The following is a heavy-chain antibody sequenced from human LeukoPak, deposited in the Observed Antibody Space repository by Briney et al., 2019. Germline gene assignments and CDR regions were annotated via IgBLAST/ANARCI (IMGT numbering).Heavy chain of an antibody. Sequence: GGSLRLSCAASGFTFDDYGMRWVRQAPGKGLEWVSGINWNGGSTGYADSVKGRFTISRDNAKNSLHLQMNSLRAEDTALYYCARGEDSPFDYWGQGTLVTVSS. CDR2: INWNGGST. CDR3: ARGEDSPFDY. V-gene: IGHV3-20*04. CDR1: GFTFDDYG. J-gene: IGHJ4*02. D-gene: IGHD3-22*01.